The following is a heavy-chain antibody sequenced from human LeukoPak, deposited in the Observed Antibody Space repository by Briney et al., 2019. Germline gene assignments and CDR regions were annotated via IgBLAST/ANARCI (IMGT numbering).Heavy chain of an antibody. V-gene: IGHV1-18*04. J-gene: IGHJ2*01. Sequence: GASVKVSCKASGYTFTSYGISWVRQAPGQGLEWMGWICAYNGNTNYAQKLQGRVTMTTDTSTSTAYMELRSLRSDDTAVYYCARDLVPLYSYGTGGYFDLWGRGTLVTVSS. CDR1: GYTFTSYG. D-gene: IGHD5-18*01. CDR2: ICAYNGNT. CDR3: ARDLVPLYSYGTGGYFDL.